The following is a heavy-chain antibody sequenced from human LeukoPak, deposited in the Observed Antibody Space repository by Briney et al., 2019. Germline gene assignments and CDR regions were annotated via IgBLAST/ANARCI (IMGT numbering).Heavy chain of an antibody. CDR3: ARGVAVAATGDWFDP. J-gene: IGHJ5*02. CDR2: MNPNSGNT. Sequence: ASVKVSCKASGYTFTSYDINWVRQAPGQGLEWMGWMNPNSGNTGYAQKFQGRVTMTRNTSISTAYMELSSLRSEDTAVYYCARGVAVAATGDWFDPWGQGTLVTVSS. D-gene: IGHD2-15*01. CDR1: GYTFTSYD. V-gene: IGHV1-8*01.